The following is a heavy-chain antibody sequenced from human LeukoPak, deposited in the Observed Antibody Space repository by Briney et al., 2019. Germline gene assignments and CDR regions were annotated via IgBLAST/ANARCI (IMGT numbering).Heavy chain of an antibody. CDR1: GFTFDDYA. V-gene: IGHV3-9*01. Sequence: GGSLRLSCAVSGFTFDDYAMHWVRQVPGKGLEWVSGINWNSDSIGYADSVKGRFTISRDNAKNSLYLQMNSLRAEDTAEYYCARDLGVYYGDNHDYWGQGTLVTVSS. J-gene: IGHJ4*02. D-gene: IGHD4-17*01. CDR3: ARDLGVYYGDNHDY. CDR2: INWNSDSI.